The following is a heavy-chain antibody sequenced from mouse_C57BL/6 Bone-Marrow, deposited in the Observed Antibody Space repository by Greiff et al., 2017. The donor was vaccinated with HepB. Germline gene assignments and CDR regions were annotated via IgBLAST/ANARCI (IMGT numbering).Heavy chain of an antibody. Sequence: EVKVVESGGGLVKPGGSLKLSCAASGFTFSDYGMHWVRQAPEKGLEWVAYISSGSSTIYYADTVKGRFTISRDNAKNTLFLQMTSLRSEDTAMYYCARGAVVPYAMDYWGQGTSVTVSS. CDR2: ISSGSSTI. V-gene: IGHV5-17*01. D-gene: IGHD1-1*01. CDR3: ARGAVVPYAMDY. J-gene: IGHJ4*01. CDR1: GFTFSDYG.